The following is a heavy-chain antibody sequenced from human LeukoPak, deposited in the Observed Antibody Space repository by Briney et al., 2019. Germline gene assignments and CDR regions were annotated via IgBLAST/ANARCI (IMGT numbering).Heavy chain of an antibody. CDR2: IRTSSSI. CDR1: GFTFSSYS. J-gene: IGHJ4*02. CDR3: ARNQDWAFDY. D-gene: IGHD3-9*01. V-gene: IGHV3-48*04. Sequence: GGSLRLSCAASGFTFSSYSMNWVRQAPGKGLEWVSYIRTSSSIYYADSVKGRFTISRDNAKNSLYLQMNSLRAEDTAVYYCARNQDWAFDYWGQGTLVTVSS.